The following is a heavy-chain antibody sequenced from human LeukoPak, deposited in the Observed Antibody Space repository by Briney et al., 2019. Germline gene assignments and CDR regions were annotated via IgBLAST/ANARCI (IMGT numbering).Heavy chain of an antibody. J-gene: IGHJ3*02. D-gene: IGHD1-26*01. CDR2: IYTSGST. V-gene: IGHV4-61*02. Sequence: SETLSLTCTVSGGSISSGSYYWSWIRQPAGKGLEWIGRIYTSGSTNYNPSLKSRVTISVDTSKNQFSLKLSSVTAADTAVYYCARDQGWELGGFAFDIWGQGTMVTVSS. CDR3: ARDQGWELGGFAFDI. CDR1: GGSISSGSYY.